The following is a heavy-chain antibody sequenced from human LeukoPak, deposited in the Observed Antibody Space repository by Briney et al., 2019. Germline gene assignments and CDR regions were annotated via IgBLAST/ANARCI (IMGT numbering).Heavy chain of an antibody. J-gene: IGHJ5*02. Sequence: SQTLSLTCAISGDSVSSNSAAWNWIRQSPSRGLEWLGRTYYRSKWYYDYAISLKSRITINPDTSKNQFSLQLNSMTPEDTALYYCGRDGSKGRSSTWYEGFDPWGQGTLVTVSS. CDR1: GDSVSSNSAA. D-gene: IGHD6-13*01. CDR3: GRDGSKGRSSTWYEGFDP. V-gene: IGHV6-1*01. CDR2: TYYRSKWYY.